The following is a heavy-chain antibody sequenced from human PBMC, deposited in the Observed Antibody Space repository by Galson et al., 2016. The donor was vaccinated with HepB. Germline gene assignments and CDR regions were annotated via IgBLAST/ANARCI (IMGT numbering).Heavy chain of an antibody. J-gene: IGHJ6*02. CDR3: ARDALRVLVETAGMDV. CDR1: GFTFRAYS. V-gene: IGHV3-48*01. Sequence: SLRLSCAASGFTFRAYSMNWVRQAPGKGLEWISYISYTGSTTYYADSVKGRFTISRDSGKNSLYLQMNSLRAEDTAVYYCARDALRVLVETAGMDVWGQGTTVTVSS. D-gene: IGHD2-8*02. CDR2: ISYTGSTT.